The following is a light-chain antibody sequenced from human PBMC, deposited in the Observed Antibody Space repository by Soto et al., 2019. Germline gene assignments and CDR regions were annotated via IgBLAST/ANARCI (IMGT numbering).Light chain of an antibody. J-gene: IGKJ5*01. Sequence: EIVMTQSPATLSVSPGERATLSCRASRSVSSNLAWYQQKPGQAPRLLIYGPSTRATGIPARFSGSGSGTEFTLTISSLQSEDVAIYYCQQYKNWPAITFGQGTRLETK. CDR2: GPS. CDR1: RSVSSN. CDR3: QQYKNWPAIT. V-gene: IGKV3D-15*01.